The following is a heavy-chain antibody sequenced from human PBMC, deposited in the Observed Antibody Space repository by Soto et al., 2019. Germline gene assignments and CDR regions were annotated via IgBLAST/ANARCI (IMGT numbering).Heavy chain of an antibody. J-gene: IGHJ5*02. CDR3: ARGLYCSGGSCYSDILTWFDP. CDR1: GYTFTSYD. Sequence: ASVKVSCKASGYTFTSYDINWARQATGQGLEWMGWMNPNSGNTGYAQKFQGRVTMTRNTSISTAYMELSSLRSEDTAVYYCARGLYCSGGSCYSDILTWFDPWGQGTLVTVSS. V-gene: IGHV1-8*01. D-gene: IGHD2-15*01. CDR2: MNPNSGNT.